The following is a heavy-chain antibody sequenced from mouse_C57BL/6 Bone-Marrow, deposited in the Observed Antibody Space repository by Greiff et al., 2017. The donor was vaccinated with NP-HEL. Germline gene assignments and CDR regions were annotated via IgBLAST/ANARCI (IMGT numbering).Heavy chain of an antibody. J-gene: IGHJ4*01. Sequence: EVKLMESGGDLVKPGGSLKLSCAASGFTFSSYGMSWVRQTPDKRLEWVATISSGGSYTYYPDSVKGRFTISRDNAKNTLYLQMSSLKSEDTAMYYCARRGNWDEGYAMDYWGQGTAVTVSS. V-gene: IGHV5-6*02. CDR1: GFTFSSYG. CDR2: ISSGGSYT. CDR3: ARRGNWDEGYAMDY. D-gene: IGHD4-1*01.